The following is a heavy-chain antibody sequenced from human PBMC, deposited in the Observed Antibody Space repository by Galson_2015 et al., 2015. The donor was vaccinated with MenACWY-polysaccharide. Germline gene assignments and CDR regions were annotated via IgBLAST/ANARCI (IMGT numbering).Heavy chain of an antibody. V-gene: IGHV4-59*01. Sequence: GYIYYTGPTKYNPSLTSRVTISVDTSKKYFSLKLSSVTAADTAVYYCAGLMAGSPFGWFDPWGQGTLVTVSS. CDR3: AGLMAGSPFGWFDP. J-gene: IGHJ5*02. CDR2: IYYTGPT. D-gene: IGHD6-19*01.